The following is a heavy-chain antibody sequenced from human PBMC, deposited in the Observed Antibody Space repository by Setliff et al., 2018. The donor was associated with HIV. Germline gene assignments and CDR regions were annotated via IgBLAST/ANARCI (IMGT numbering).Heavy chain of an antibody. D-gene: IGHD3-9*01. CDR2: ISASGTTT. CDR3: AKDKYYDILTGYFTD. J-gene: IGHJ4*02. CDR1: GFTFSGYA. V-gene: IGHV3-23*01. Sequence: QSGGSLRLSCAASGFTFSGYAVSWVRQAPGKGLEWVSGISASGTTTEYADSVKGRLTISRDNSKNTLYLQMNSLRTDDTAIYYCAKDKYYDILTGYFTDWGQGTLVTVSS.